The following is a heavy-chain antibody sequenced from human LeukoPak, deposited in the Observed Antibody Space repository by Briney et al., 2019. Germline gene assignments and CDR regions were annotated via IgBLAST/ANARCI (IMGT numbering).Heavy chain of an antibody. CDR1: GYTLTGYY. D-gene: IGHD6-13*01. CDR2: MNPDSGNT. Sequence: ASVKVSCKASGYTLTGYYMHWVRQAPGQGLEWMGWMNPDSGNTSYTQKFQGRVTINRNPSISTAYMELSSLTSEDTAVYYFARRIAAAGVGIVYWGQGTLVTVSS. J-gene: IGHJ4*02. V-gene: IGHV1-8*03. CDR3: ARRIAAAGVGIVY.